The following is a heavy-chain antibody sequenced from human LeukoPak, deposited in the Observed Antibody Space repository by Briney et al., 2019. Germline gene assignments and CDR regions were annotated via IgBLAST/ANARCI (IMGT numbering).Heavy chain of an antibody. CDR2: IKEDGSKK. CDR1: GFTFSSYW. Sequence: PGGSLRLSCAASGFTFSSYWMHWVRQAPGKGLEWLANIKEDGSKKYYVDSVKGRFTISRDNAKNSLFLQMNSLRNEDTAVYYCVRDAVTAYWGQGTLVTVSS. D-gene: IGHD2-21*02. J-gene: IGHJ4*02. CDR3: VRDAVTAY. V-gene: IGHV3-7*01.